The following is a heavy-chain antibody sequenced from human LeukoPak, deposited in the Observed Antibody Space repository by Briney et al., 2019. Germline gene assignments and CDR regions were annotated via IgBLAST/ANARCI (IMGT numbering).Heavy chain of an antibody. CDR1: GFTFSAYS. J-gene: IGHJ4*02. CDR3: TRRDGDNDRGFDY. CDR2: ISSSSGTI. V-gene: IGHV3-48*01. D-gene: IGHD4/OR15-4a*01. Sequence: PGVSLRLSCAASGFTFSAYSMNWVRQAPGKGLEWVSFISSSSGTIYYADSVKGRFTISRDNAKNSLYLQMNSLRAEDTAVYYCTRRDGDNDRGFDYWGQGTLVTVSS.